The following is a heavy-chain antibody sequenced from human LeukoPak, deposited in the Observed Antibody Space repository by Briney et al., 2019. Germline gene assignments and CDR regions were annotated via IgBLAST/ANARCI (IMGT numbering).Heavy chain of an antibody. Sequence: QPGGTLRLSCAASGFTFSSYGMSWVRQAPGKGLEWVSAISGSGGSTYYADSVKGRSTISRDNSKNTLYLQMNSLRAEDTAVYYCTRDDYGDYDAFDIWGQGTMVTVSS. V-gene: IGHV3-23*01. J-gene: IGHJ3*02. CDR1: GFTFSSYG. D-gene: IGHD4-17*01. CDR2: ISGSGGST. CDR3: TRDDYGDYDAFDI.